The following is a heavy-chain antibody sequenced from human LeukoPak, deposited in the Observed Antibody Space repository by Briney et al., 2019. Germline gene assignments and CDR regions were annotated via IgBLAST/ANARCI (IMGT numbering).Heavy chain of an antibody. Sequence: GGSLRLSCAASGFTYSNVWMNWVRQAPGKGLEWVGRIKTNAEGGTLDYTAPVKGRFTISRDDSKNTLYLQMDSLEVEDTGMYYCTTGIDDEGGYWGQGTLVTVSS. V-gene: IGHV3-15*07. CDR1: GFTYSNVW. CDR3: TTGIDDEGGY. J-gene: IGHJ4*02. CDR2: IKTNAEGGTL. D-gene: IGHD3-3*02.